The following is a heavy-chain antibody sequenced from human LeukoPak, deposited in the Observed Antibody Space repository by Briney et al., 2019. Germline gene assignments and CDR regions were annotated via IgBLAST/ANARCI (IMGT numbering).Heavy chain of an antibody. Sequence: GGSLRLSCATSEITFSSYAMSWVRQAPGKGLEWVSGISGSGGNTFYADSVKGRFTISRDNSKSTLSLQMNSLRAEDTAVYYCAKEMGVVLMVYALDYWGQGNLVTVSS. CDR3: AKEMGVVLMVYALDY. CDR1: EITFSSYA. V-gene: IGHV3-23*01. D-gene: IGHD2-8*01. J-gene: IGHJ4*02. CDR2: ISGSGGNT.